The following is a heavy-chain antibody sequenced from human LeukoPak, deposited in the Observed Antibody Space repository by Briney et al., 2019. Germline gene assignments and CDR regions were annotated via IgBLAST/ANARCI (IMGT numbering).Heavy chain of an antibody. J-gene: IGHJ4*02. D-gene: IGHD1-26*01. Sequence: GGSLRLSCAASGFTFSSYAKSWVRQAPGKGLEWVSAISGSGGSTYYADSVKGRFTISRDNSKNTLYLQMNSLRAEDTAVYYCAKEVVGAPKTPTFFDYWGQGTLVTVSS. V-gene: IGHV3-23*01. CDR3: AKEVVGAPKTPTFFDY. CDR2: ISGSGGST. CDR1: GFTFSSYA.